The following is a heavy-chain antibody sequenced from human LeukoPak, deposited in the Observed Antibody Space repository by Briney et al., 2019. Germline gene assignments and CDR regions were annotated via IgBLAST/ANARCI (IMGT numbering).Heavy chain of an antibody. V-gene: IGHV3-73*01. J-gene: IGHJ4*02. CDR2: IGRQGDSDAT. Sequence: GSLKLSCAASGLTFSGSGIHWVRQASGKGLEWLGRIGRQGDSDATRYAASLRGKFTISRVDSRDTAYLQMNSLKTEDTAVYYCAGDYNFLTGLNYWGQGTLVTVSS. CDR1: GLTFSGSG. CDR3: AGDYNFLTGLNY. D-gene: IGHD3-9*01.